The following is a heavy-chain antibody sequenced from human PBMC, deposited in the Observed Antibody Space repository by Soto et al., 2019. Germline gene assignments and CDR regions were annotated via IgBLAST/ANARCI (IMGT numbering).Heavy chain of an antibody. Sequence: QVQLVQSGAEVKKPGASVKVSCKASGYTFTSYGISWVRQAPGQGLEWMGWISAYNGNTNYAQKLQGRVTMTTETSTSTAYMELRSLRSDDTAVYYCARVPMLWFGELSSYYYMDVWGKGTTVTVSS. J-gene: IGHJ6*03. CDR3: ARVPMLWFGELSSYYYMDV. CDR2: ISAYNGNT. V-gene: IGHV1-18*01. D-gene: IGHD3-10*01. CDR1: GYTFTSYG.